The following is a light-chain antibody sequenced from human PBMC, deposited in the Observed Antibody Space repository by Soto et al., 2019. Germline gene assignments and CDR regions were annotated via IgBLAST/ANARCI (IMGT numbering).Light chain of an antibody. CDR1: QTINW. V-gene: IGKV1-5*03. J-gene: IGKJ2*01. CDR2: QTS. Sequence: DIQMTQSPSTLSASVGDRVTITYRAGQTINWLAWYQQEPGKAPKLLIYQTSSLESGVPSRFSGSGSGTEFTLTINSLQPDDFTTFYCQQYGSYPYTFGQGTRLEIK. CDR3: QQYGSYPYT.